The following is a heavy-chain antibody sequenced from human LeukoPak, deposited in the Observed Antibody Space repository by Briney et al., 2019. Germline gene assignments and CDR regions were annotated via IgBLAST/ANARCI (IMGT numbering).Heavy chain of an antibody. J-gene: IGHJ4*02. Sequence: SETLSLTCAVYGGSFSGYYWSWIRQPPGKGLEWIGEINHSGSTNYNPSLKSRVTISVDTSKNRFSLKLSSVTAADTAVYYCAREVPYIAAAGLFDYWGQGTLVTVSS. CDR3: AREVPYIAAAGLFDY. V-gene: IGHV4-34*01. D-gene: IGHD6-13*01. CDR2: INHSGST. CDR1: GGSFSGYY.